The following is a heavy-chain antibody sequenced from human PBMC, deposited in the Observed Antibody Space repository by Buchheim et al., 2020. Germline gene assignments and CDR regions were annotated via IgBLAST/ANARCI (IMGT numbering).Heavy chain of an antibody. Sequence: QVQLQQWGAGLLKPSETLSLTCAVYGGSFRGSYWTWIRQPPGKGLEWIGEINHGGSTNYNPSLMSRVAIPLDTPKNPSSLKLSSVTAADTAVYYCARGSLLYCGEVNYWGQGTL. CDR3: ARGSLLYCGEVNY. J-gene: IGHJ4*02. D-gene: IGHD3-3*01. V-gene: IGHV4-34*01. CDR2: INHGGST. CDR1: GGSFRGSY.